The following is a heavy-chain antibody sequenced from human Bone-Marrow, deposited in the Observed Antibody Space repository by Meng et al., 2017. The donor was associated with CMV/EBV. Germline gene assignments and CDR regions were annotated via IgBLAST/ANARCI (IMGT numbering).Heavy chain of an antibody. Sequence: VSSYAMHWVRQAPGKGLEWVAVISYDGSNKYYADSVKGRFTISRDNSKNTLYLQMNSLRAEDTAVYYCARDIPLGYCSGGSCYVFDYWGQGTLVTVSS. CDR2: ISYDGSNK. V-gene: IGHV3-30-3*01. D-gene: IGHD2-15*01. CDR1: VSSYA. J-gene: IGHJ4*02. CDR3: ARDIPLGYCSGGSCYVFDY.